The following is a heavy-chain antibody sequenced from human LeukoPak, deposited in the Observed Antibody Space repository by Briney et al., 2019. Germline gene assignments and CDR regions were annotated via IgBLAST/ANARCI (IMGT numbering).Heavy chain of an antibody. CDR3: ARRSIVPPGRVGFDY. V-gene: IGHV4-39*07. J-gene: IGHJ4*02. Sequence: PSETLSLTCTVSGGSMSSTSYYWGWIRQPPGKGLEWIGEINHSGSTNYNPSLKSRVTISVDTSKNQFSLKLSSVTAADTAVYYCARRSIVPPGRVGFDYWGQGTLVTVSS. CDR2: INHSGST. D-gene: IGHD3-16*02. CDR1: GGSMSSTSYY.